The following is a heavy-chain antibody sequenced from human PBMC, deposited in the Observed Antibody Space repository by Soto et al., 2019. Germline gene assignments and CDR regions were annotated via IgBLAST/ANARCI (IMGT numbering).Heavy chain of an antibody. Sequence: QMQLVESGGGVVQPGGSLRLSCAASGFTFNYYPMHWVRQAPGKGLEWVAVVSFDGSNKYYADSVKGRFTISKDNSKNTVYLQMNSLRREDTAVYYCARLPGPLVAGLYISPLDGREAMSDVDVWGQGTTVTVSS. CDR3: ARLPGPLVAGLYISPLDGREAMSDVDV. V-gene: IGHV3-30-3*01. J-gene: IGHJ6*02. CDR1: GFTFNYYP. D-gene: IGHD6-19*01. CDR2: VSFDGSNK.